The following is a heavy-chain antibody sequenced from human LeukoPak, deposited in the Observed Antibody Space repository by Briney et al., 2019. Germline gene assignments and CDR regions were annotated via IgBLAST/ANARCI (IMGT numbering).Heavy chain of an antibody. Sequence: SETLSLTCTVSGGSISSYHWIWIRQPPGKGLEWIGYIHYSGSTNYNPSLKSRVTTSVDTSKKQFSLKLRSVTAADTAVYYCARSVSWGLLVRDDAFDIWGQGTMVTVSS. D-gene: IGHD2-21*01. CDR3: ARSVSWGLLVRDDAFDI. V-gene: IGHV4-59*08. J-gene: IGHJ3*02. CDR2: IHYSGST. CDR1: GGSISSYH.